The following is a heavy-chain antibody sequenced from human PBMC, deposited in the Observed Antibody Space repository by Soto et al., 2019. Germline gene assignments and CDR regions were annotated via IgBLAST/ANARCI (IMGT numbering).Heavy chain of an antibody. CDR1: GYTFTSYY. CDR3: ATTDTDMVYFDY. D-gene: IGHD5-18*01. V-gene: IGHV1-46*01. J-gene: IGHJ4*02. Sequence: ASLKVSCKASGYTFTSYYILLVRQAPGQWLEWMGIINPSGGSTSYAQKFQGRVTMTRDTSTSTVYMELSSLRSEDTAVYYCATTDTDMVYFDYWGQGTMVTVSS. CDR2: INPSGGST.